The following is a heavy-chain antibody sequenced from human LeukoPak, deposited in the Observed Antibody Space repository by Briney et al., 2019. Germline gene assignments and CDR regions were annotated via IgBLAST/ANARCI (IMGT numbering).Heavy chain of an antibody. CDR3: AKVLRYFDWCFDY. Sequence: GGSLRLSCAASGFTFSSDAMSWVRQAPGKGLEWVSAISGSGGSTYYADSVKGRFTISRDNSKNTRYLQMNSLRAEDTAVYYCAKVLRYFDWCFDYWGQGTLVTVSS. CDR1: GFTFSSDA. J-gene: IGHJ4*02. V-gene: IGHV3-23*01. CDR2: ISGSGGST. D-gene: IGHD3-9*01.